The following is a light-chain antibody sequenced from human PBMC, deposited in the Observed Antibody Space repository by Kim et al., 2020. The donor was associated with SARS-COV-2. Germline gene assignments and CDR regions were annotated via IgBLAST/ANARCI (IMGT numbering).Light chain of an antibody. CDR1: QSVTIW. CDR3: QQYSSYRS. J-gene: IGKJ1*01. Sequence: SASVGDNVTISCRASQSVTIWLAWYQQKPGRAPKILIYKASSLETGVPSRFSGSGSGTEFTLTITSLQPDDFATYYCQQYSSYRSFGQGTKVDIK. V-gene: IGKV1-5*03. CDR2: KAS.